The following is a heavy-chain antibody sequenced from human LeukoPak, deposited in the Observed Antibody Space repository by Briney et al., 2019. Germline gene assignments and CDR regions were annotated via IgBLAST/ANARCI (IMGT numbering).Heavy chain of an antibody. CDR2: ISGSGGST. Sequence: PGGSLRLSCAASGFTFSSYAMSWVRQAPGKGLEWVSAISGSGGSTYYADSVKGRFTISRDNSKNTLYLQKNSLRAEDTAVYYCANLGSIVVVPAAMPYDAFDIWGQGTMVTVSS. J-gene: IGHJ3*02. V-gene: IGHV3-23*01. CDR1: GFTFSSYA. D-gene: IGHD2-2*01. CDR3: ANLGSIVVVPAAMPYDAFDI.